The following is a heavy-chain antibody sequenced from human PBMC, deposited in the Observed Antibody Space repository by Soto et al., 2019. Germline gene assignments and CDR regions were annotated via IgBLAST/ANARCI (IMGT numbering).Heavy chain of an antibody. V-gene: IGHV3-23*01. CDR3: AKDAVSRDGVWLAHD. Sequence: GGSLRLSCAASGFSFSDYAMIWVRQAPGKGLEWVSGLYGSGGGIHYADSVKGRFTISRDNYANSVYLQMNSLRVEDTAVYYCAKDAVSRDGVWLAHDWGQGTVVTVSS. J-gene: IGHJ1*01. D-gene: IGHD5-12*01. CDR2: LYGSGGGI. CDR1: GFSFSDYA.